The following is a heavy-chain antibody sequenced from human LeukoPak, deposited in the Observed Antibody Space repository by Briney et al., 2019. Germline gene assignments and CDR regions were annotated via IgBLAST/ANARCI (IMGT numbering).Heavy chain of an antibody. D-gene: IGHD2-2*01. CDR3: ARGKSTQFSYYFDY. CDR2: IWYDGSNK. CDR1: GFTFSSYG. V-gene: IGHV3-33*01. Sequence: GGSLRLSCAASGFTFSSYGMHWVRQAPGKGLEWVAVIWYDGSNKYYADSVKGRFTISRDNSKNTLYLQMNSLRAEDTAAYYCARGKSTQFSYYFDYWGQGTLVTVSS. J-gene: IGHJ4*02.